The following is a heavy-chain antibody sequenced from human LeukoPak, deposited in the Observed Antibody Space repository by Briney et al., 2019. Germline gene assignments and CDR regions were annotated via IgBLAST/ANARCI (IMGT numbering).Heavy chain of an antibody. CDR2: ISGSGGST. Sequence: GGSLRLSCAASGFTFSSYAMSWVRQAPGKGLEWASAISGSGGSTYYADSVKGRFTISRDNSKNTLYLQMNSLRAEDTAVYYCAKGSPDILTGYPLDYYYYGMDVWGQGTTVTVSS. V-gene: IGHV3-23*01. D-gene: IGHD3-9*01. J-gene: IGHJ6*02. CDR3: AKGSPDILTGYPLDYYYYGMDV. CDR1: GFTFSSYA.